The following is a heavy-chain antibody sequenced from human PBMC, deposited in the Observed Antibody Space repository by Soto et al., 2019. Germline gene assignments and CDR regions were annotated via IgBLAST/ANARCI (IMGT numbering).Heavy chain of an antibody. J-gene: IGHJ4*02. D-gene: IGHD6-19*01. CDR3: ARDRGAGTHMGFDF. CDR2: IYQSGST. CDR1: GGSISSNNW. V-gene: IGHV4-4*02. Sequence: QVQLQESGPGLVQPSETLSLICTVSGGSISSNNWWMWVRQPPGKGPEWIGQIYQSGSTNYNPSFKSRVTMLVDKSNNQFSLKLTSVTAADTAIYYCARDRGAGTHMGFDFWGQGTLVTVSS.